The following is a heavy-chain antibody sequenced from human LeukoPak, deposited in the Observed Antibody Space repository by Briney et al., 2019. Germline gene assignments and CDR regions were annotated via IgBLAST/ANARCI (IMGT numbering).Heavy chain of an antibody. CDR3: AKFGRSGWSPFYFDY. J-gene: IGHJ4*02. Sequence: GGSLRLSCAASGFTFISYAMTWVRQAPGKGLEWVSVISGSGGSTYYADSVKGRLTVSRDNSKNTLYLQMNSLRGEDTALYYCAKFGRSGWSPFYFDYWGQGTLVTVSS. D-gene: IGHD6-19*01. V-gene: IGHV3-23*01. CDR1: GFTFISYA. CDR2: ISGSGGST.